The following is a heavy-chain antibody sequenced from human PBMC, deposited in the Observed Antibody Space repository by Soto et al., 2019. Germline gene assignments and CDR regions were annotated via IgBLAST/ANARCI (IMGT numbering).Heavy chain of an antibody. D-gene: IGHD6-13*01. V-gene: IGHV4-39*01. CDR2: IYSIGST. CDR1: GGSLSRSSD. CDR3: MRSSRYGTDV. Sequence: PLSLTCSAAGGSLSRSSDCGWIRQPPGKGLEWIGSIYSIGSTYYNPSLKSRVAISVDTSKNQFSLQLTSVTAADSGVYYCMRSSRYGTDVWCQATTVTVS. J-gene: IGHJ6*02.